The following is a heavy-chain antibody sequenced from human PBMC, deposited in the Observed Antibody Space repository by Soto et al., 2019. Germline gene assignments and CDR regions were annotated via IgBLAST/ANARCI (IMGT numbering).Heavy chain of an antibody. V-gene: IGHV4-34*01. CDR2: INHSGST. CDR3: ARGIHLNSRGMDV. Sequence: SETLSLTCAVYGGSFSGYYWSWIRQPPGKGLEWIGEINHSGSTNYNPSLKSRVTISVDASKKQFSLKLTSVTAADTAVYYCARGIHLNSRGMDVWGQGTTVTVSS. D-gene: IGHD6-13*01. CDR1: GGSFSGYY. J-gene: IGHJ6*02.